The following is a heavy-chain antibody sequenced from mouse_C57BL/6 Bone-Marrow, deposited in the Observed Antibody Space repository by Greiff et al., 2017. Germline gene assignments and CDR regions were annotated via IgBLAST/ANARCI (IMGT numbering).Heavy chain of an antibody. CDR2: ICPGDGDA. CDR3: ARGAY. CDR1: GYAFSGYW. Sequence: VKLMESGPELVKPGASVKISCKASGYAFSGYWMNWVKQRPGKSLEWIGQICPGDGDANYNGKFKGKATLTADKSSSTAYMPLSSLTSEDSAVFFCARGAYWGQGTLVTVSA. V-gene: IGHV1-80*01. J-gene: IGHJ3*01.